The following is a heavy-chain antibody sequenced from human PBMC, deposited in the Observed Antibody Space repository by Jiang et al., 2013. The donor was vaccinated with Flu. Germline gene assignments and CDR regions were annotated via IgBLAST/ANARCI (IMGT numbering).Heavy chain of an antibody. V-gene: IGHV1-18*01. D-gene: IGHD3-22*01. CDR3: ARDHLGYYDSSGYYSQQFYYYYGMDV. CDR1: GYTFTSYG. CDR2: ISAYNGNT. Sequence: SVKVSCKASGYTFTSYGISWVRQAPGQGLEWMGWISAYNGNTNYAQKLQGRVTMTTDTSTSTAYMELRSLRSDDTAVYYCARDHLGYYDSSGYYSQQFYYYYGMDVWGQGTTVTVSS. J-gene: IGHJ6*02.